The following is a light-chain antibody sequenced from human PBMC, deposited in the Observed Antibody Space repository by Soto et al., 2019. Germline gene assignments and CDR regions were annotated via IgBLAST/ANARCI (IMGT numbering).Light chain of an antibody. J-gene: IGLJ3*02. CDR2: SNN. Sequence: QSVLTQPPSASGTPGQRVTISCSGSSSNIGSNTVNWYQQLPGTAPKLLIYSNNQRPSGVPDRFSGSKPGTSASLAISGLRSEDEADYCCAAWDASLSTWVFGGGTQLTVL. CDR1: SSNIGSNT. V-gene: IGLV1-47*02. CDR3: AAWDASLSTWV.